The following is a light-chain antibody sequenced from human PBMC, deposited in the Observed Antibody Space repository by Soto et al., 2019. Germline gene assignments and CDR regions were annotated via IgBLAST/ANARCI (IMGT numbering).Light chain of an antibody. CDR2: AAS. Sequence: DIQMTQSPSSLSASVGDRVTITCRASQSISSYLNWYQQKPGKAPKLLIYAASSLQSGVPSRFSGSGSGTDFTLTISSLQPEDFATYYWQQSYSTLLTFGGGTKVESK. J-gene: IGKJ4*01. V-gene: IGKV1-39*01. CDR3: QQSYSTLLT. CDR1: QSISSY.